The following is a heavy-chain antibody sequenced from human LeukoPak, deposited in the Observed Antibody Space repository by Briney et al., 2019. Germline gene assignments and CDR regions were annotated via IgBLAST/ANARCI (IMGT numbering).Heavy chain of an antibody. CDR1: GSSFTESW. CDR2: IKQDGREV. D-gene: IGHD2-21*01. Sequence: PGRSLRLSWSPSGSSFTESWMTSVRQAPGQRLEWVANIKQDGREVYYVDSVEGRFTISRDNAQNSVYLQMNSLGVEDTAVYFCAREAYCGGPSCFAVTYMDVWGEGTTVTVSS. V-gene: IGHV3-7*01. J-gene: IGHJ6*03. CDR3: AREAYCGGPSCFAVTYMDV.